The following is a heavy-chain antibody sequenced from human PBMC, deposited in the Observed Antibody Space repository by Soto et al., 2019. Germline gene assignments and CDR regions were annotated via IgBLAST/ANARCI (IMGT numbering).Heavy chain of an antibody. CDR2: IKSKSDGETA. CDR3: AITAMINRASSTSFDY. Sequence: EVQLVESGGGSVKHGGSLRLSCADSGLTFSNVWMTWVRQAPGKGLEWVGRIKSKSDGETADVAAPVKARFTISRDDSKNTVFLEMISLKSEDTALYYCAITAMINRASSTSFDYWGRGTQVTVSS. D-gene: IGHD5-18*01. V-gene: IGHV3-15*01. CDR1: GLTFSNVW. J-gene: IGHJ4*02.